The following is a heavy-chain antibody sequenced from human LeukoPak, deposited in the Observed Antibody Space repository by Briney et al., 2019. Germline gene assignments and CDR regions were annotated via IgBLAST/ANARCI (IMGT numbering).Heavy chain of an antibody. V-gene: IGHV4-59*01. D-gene: IGHD2-2*02. Sequence: SETLSLTCTVSGGSISSYYWSWIRQPPGKGLERIGYFYYSGSTNYNPSLKSRVTISVDTSKNQFSLKLSSVTAADTAVYYCARSGYCSGTSCYTAEFDYWGQGTLVTVSS. CDR3: ARSGYCSGTSCYTAEFDY. CDR1: GGSISSYY. CDR2: FYYSGST. J-gene: IGHJ4*02.